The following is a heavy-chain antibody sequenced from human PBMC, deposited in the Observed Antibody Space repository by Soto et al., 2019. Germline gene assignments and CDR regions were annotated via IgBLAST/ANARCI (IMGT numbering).Heavy chain of an antibody. CDR1: GFTFSSYA. CDR3: ARARGIAVAGNPLDY. V-gene: IGHV3-30-3*01. D-gene: IGHD6-19*01. CDR2: ISYDGSNK. J-gene: IGHJ4*02. Sequence: QVQLVESGGGVVQPGRSLRLSCAASGFTFSSYAMHWVRQAPGKGLEWVAVISYDGSNKYYADSVKGRFTISRDNSKNTLYLQMNSLRAEDTAVYYCARARGIAVAGNPLDYWGQGTLVTVSS.